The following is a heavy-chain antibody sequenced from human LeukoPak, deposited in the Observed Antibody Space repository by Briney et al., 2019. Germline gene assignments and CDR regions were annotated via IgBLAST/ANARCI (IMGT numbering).Heavy chain of an antibody. CDR3: ARDHGYDFWSSSGMDV. D-gene: IGHD3-3*01. V-gene: IGHV3-48*01. Sequence: GGSLRLSCAASGFTFSSYSMNWVRQAPGKGLEWVSYISSSSSTIYYADSVEGRFTISRDNAKNSLYLQMNSLRAEDTAVYYCARDHGYDFWSSSGMDVWGQGTTVTVSS. CDR2: ISSSSSTI. CDR1: GFTFSSYS. J-gene: IGHJ6*02.